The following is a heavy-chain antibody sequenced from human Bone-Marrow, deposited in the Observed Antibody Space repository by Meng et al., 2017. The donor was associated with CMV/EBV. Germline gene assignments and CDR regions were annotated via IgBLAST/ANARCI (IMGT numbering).Heavy chain of an antibody. Sequence: SGYTFPNYAIQWMRQAPGQRLEWMGLINPATSNAKYSQTFQGRVTITRDTSATTAYMELSGLRSEDTAIYYCARGPYSSGWYGLVDYWGQGTLVTVSS. CDR2: INPATSNA. CDR1: GYTFPNYA. CDR3: ARGPYSSGWYGLVDY. J-gene: IGHJ4*02. V-gene: IGHV1-3*01. D-gene: IGHD6-19*01.